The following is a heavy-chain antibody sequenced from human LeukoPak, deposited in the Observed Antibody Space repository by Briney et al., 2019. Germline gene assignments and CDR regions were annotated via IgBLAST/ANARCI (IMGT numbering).Heavy chain of an antibody. J-gene: IGHJ4*02. D-gene: IGHD3-22*01. CDR1: GFTFSSYG. V-gene: IGHV3-30*02. CDR3: AKIDDSSGYYEGSNDY. Sequence: GGSLRLSCAASGFTFSSYGMHWVRQAPGKGLEWVAFIRYDGSNKYYADSVKGRFTISRDNSKNTLYLQMNSLRAEDTAVYYCAKIDDSSGYYEGSNDYWGQGTLVTVSS. CDR2: IRYDGSNK.